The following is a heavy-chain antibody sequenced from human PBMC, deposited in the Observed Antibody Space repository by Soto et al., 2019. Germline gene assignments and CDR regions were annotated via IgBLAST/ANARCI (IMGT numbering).Heavy chain of an antibody. J-gene: IGHJ4*02. V-gene: IGHV1-69*06. CDR3: ARDHNPKYYDSSGPSTFDY. CDR1: GGTFSSYA. CDR2: IIPIFGTA. Sequence: ASVKVSCKASGGTFSSYAISWVRQAPGQGLEWMGGIIPIFGTANYAQRFQGRVTITADKSTSTAYMELSSLRSEDTAVYYCARDHNPKYYDSSGPSTFDYWGQGTLVTVSS. D-gene: IGHD3-22*01.